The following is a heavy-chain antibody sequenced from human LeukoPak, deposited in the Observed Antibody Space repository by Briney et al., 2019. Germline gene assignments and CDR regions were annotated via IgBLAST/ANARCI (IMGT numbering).Heavy chain of an antibody. D-gene: IGHD1-7*01. V-gene: IGHV3-33*01. CDR3: ARVQNWNLVGLDY. J-gene: IGHJ4*02. CDR1: GFTFSSYG. Sequence: GRSLRLSCAASGFTFSSYGMHWVRQAPGKGLEWVAVICYDGSNKYYADSVKGRFTISRDNSKNTLYLQMNSLRAEDTAVYYCARVQNWNLVGLDYWGQGTLVTVSS. CDR2: ICYDGSNK.